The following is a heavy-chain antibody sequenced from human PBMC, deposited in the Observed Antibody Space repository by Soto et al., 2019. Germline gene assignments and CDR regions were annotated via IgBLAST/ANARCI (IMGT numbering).Heavy chain of an antibody. CDR1: GASISSYH. D-gene: IGHD1-1*01. J-gene: IGHJ4*02. CDR2: IYYSGST. V-gene: IGHV4-59*01. Sequence: SETLSLTCPVSGASISSYHWSWIRQPPGKGLEWIGYIYYSGSTNYDPSLKSRVSISVDTSKNQFSLKLSSVTAVDTAVYYCERAVQLANLVFDYWGQGTLVTVSS. CDR3: ERAVQLANLVFDY.